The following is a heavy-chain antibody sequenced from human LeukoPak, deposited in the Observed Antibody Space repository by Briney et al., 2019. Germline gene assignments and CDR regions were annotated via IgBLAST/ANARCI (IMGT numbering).Heavy chain of an antibody. CDR3: AYSSDFQQH. D-gene: IGHD3-22*01. CDR1: GGSFGDYY. Sequence: PSETLSLTCAVYGGSFGDYYWSSFRQPPGKGLEWIGEINHGGSTNYNPSLKSRVTISVDTSKNQFSLKLSSVTAADTAVYYCAYSSDFQQHWGQGTLVTVSS. V-gene: IGHV4-34*01. CDR2: INHGGST. J-gene: IGHJ1*01.